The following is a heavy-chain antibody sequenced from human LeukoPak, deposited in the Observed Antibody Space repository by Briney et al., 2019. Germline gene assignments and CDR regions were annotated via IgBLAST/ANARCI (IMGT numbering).Heavy chain of an antibody. CDR3: ARGYYDSSAYYSADY. CDR2: INPNTGDT. J-gene: IGHJ4*02. V-gene: IGHV1-2*02. Sequence: AASVKVSCKASGYTFTGYYIHWVRQAPGQGLEWMGWINPNTGDTNYAQKFQGRVTMTRDTSISTAYMELTRLRSDDTAVYYCARGYYDSSAYYSADYWGQGTLVTVSS. D-gene: IGHD3-22*01. CDR1: GYTFTGYY.